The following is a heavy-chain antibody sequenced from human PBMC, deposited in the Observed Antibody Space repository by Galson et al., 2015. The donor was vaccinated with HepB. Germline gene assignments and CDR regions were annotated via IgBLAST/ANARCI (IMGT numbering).Heavy chain of an antibody. D-gene: IGHD6-19*01. J-gene: IGHJ4*02. V-gene: IGHV1-24*01. CDR3: ATGGYSSGWDNFDY. CDR2: FDPEDGET. Sequence: SVKVSCKVSGYTLTELSMHWVRQAPGKGLEWMGGFDPEDGETIYAKKFQGRVTMTEDTSTDTAYMELSSLRSEDTAVYYCATGGYSSGWDNFDYWGQGTLVTVSS. CDR1: GYTLTELS.